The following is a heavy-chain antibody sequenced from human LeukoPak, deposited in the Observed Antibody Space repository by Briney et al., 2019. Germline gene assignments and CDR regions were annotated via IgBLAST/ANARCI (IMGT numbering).Heavy chain of an antibody. CDR3: ARDWDIVVVPAAIVSGYYYYGMDV. J-gene: IGHJ6*02. Sequence: GGSLRLSCAASGFTFSSYSMNWVRQAPGKELEWVSSISSSSSYIYYADSVKGRFTISRDNAKNSLYLQMNSLRAEDTAVYYCARDWDIVVVPAAIVSGYYYYGMDVWGQGTTVTVSS. CDR1: GFTFSSYS. D-gene: IGHD2-2*01. V-gene: IGHV3-21*01. CDR2: ISSSSSYI.